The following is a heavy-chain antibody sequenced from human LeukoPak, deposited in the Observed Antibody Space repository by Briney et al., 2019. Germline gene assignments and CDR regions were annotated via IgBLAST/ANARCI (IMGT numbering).Heavy chain of an antibody. CDR1: GDSISSGNY. CDR2: IFHTGST. V-gene: IGHV4-38-2*02. Sequence: SETLSLTCTVSGDSISSGNYWGWIRQPPGKGLEWIGSIFHTGSTYYNLSLKSRVTISVDTSKNQFSLRLSSVTAADTAVYYCARLDYYDSSGYPDYWGQGTLVTVSS. D-gene: IGHD3-22*01. CDR3: ARLDYYDSSGYPDY. J-gene: IGHJ4*02.